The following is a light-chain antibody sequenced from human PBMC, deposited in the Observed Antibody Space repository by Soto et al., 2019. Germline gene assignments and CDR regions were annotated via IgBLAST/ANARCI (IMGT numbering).Light chain of an antibody. CDR2: AAS. Sequence: DIQMTQSPSSRSVSVGDRVTITCRASHGINNFLAWYQQKPGKVPKLMIYAASTLLSGVPYRCSGSGSGTDFTLTISSLQPEDVATYYCQKYNSALWTFGQGTKVEI. CDR3: QKYNSALWT. V-gene: IGKV1-27*01. J-gene: IGKJ1*01. CDR1: HGINNF.